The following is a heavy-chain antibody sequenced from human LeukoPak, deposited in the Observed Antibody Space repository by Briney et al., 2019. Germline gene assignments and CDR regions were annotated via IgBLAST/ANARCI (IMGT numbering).Heavy chain of an antibody. CDR1: GCTFTGYY. V-gene: IGHV1-2*02. D-gene: IGHD6-13*01. CDR2: INPNSGGT. Sequence: ASVKVSCKASGCTFTGYYMHWVRQAPGQGLEWMGWINPNSGGTNYAQKFQGRVTMTRDTSISTAYMELSRLRSDDTAVYYCARATQSSSWYVGGWFDPWGQGTLVTVSS. CDR3: ARATQSSSWYVGGWFDP. J-gene: IGHJ5*02.